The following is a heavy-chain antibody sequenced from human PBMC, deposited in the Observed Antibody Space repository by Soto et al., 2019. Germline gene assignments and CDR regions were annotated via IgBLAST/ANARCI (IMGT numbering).Heavy chain of an antibody. CDR2: ISSSGSTI. CDR1: GFTFSSYE. D-gene: IGHD6-19*01. V-gene: IGHV3-48*03. CDR3: ARDRSGWYGFGY. J-gene: IGHJ4*02. Sequence: GGSLRLSCAASGFTFSSYEMNWVRQAPGKGLEWVSYISSSGSTIYYADSVKGRFTISRDNAKNSLYLQMNSLRAEDTAVYYCARDRSGWYGFGYWGQGTLVTVSS.